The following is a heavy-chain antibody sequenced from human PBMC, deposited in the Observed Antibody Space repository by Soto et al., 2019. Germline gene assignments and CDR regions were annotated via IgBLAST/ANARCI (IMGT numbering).Heavy chain of an antibody. D-gene: IGHD6-19*01. V-gene: IGHV3-30*18. CDR2: ISFEGSNK. Sequence: QVQLVESGGGVVQPGTSLRLSCAASGFNFSEYAMNWVRQAPGKGLEWLAIISFEGSNKYSADSVKGRCTISRDISKNPLYLQMYSLRHEDTAVHDCAKDWATFVAGRFCVSWGQGPPVTVSS. CDR1: GFNFSEYA. CDR3: AKDWATFVAGRFCVS. J-gene: IGHJ1*01.